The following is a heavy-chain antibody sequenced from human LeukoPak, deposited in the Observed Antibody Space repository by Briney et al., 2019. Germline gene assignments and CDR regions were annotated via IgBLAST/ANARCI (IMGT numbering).Heavy chain of an antibody. J-gene: IGHJ4*02. Sequence: GGSLRLSCAVSGFTFTDTYMTWIRQAPGKGLESLSYISPSGTDISYADSVKGRFTISRHNAKNSLYLQMNSLRAEDTAVYYCARAGSGYEDGFDYWGQGTLVTVSS. V-gene: IGHV3-11*04. CDR1: GFTFTDTY. CDR2: ISPSGTDI. CDR3: ARAGSGYEDGFDY. D-gene: IGHD5-12*01.